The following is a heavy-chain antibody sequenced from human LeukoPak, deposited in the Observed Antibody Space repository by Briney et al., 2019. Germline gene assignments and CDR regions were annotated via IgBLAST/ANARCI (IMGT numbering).Heavy chain of an antibody. CDR3: ASFDYGDFDY. J-gene: IGHJ4*02. CDR2: ISSSSSYI. D-gene: IGHD4-17*01. Sequence: GGSLRLSCAASGFTFSSYSMNWVRQAPGKGLEWVSSISSSSSYIYYADSVKGRFTISRDNAKNSLYPQLNSLRAEDTAVYYCASFDYGDFDYWGQGTLVTVSS. V-gene: IGHV3-21*01. CDR1: GFTFSSYS.